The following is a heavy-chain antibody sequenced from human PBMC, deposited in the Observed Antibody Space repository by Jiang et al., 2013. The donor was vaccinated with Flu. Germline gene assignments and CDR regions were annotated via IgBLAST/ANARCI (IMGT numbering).Heavy chain of an antibody. J-gene: IGHJ4*02. CDR3: AHRGYYGSGSWYYFDY. Sequence: KPTQTLTLTCTFSGFSLSTSGVGVGWIRQPPGKALEWLALIYWDDDKRYSPSLKSRLTITKDTSKNQVVLTMTNMDPVDTATYYCAHRGYYGSGSWYYFDYWGQGTLVTVSS. D-gene: IGHD3-10*01. V-gene: IGHV2-5*02. CDR1: GFSLSTSGVG. CDR2: IYWDDDK.